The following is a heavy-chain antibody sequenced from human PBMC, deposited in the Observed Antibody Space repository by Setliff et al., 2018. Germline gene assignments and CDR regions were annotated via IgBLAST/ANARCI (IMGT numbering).Heavy chain of an antibody. Sequence: GESLKISCHGSGYTFARHWIAWVRQMPGKGLEWMAIIYPGDSETRYNPSFQGQVTISADKSINTAYLQWSSLKASDTAIYFCARRTGFAVAGFDHWGRGTLVTVSS. CDR1: GYTFARHW. J-gene: IGHJ4*01. CDR2: IYPGDSET. D-gene: IGHD6-19*01. CDR3: ARRTGFAVAGFDH. V-gene: IGHV5-51*01.